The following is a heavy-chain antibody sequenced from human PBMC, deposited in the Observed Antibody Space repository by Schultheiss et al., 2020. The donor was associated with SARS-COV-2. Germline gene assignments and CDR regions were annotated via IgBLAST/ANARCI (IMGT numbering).Heavy chain of an antibody. V-gene: IGHV4-59*08. CDR1: GGSISSYY. Sequence: SETLSLTCTVSGGSISSYYWSWIRQPPGKGLEWIGSIYYSGSTYYNPSLKSRVTISVDTSKNQFSLKLSSVTAADTAVYYCASGDTAMVYDYWGQGTLVTVSS. CDR2: IYYSGST. D-gene: IGHD5-18*01. J-gene: IGHJ4*02. CDR3: ASGDTAMVYDY.